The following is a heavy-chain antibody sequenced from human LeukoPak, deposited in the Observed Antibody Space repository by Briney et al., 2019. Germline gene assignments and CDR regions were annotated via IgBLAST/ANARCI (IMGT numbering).Heavy chain of an antibody. V-gene: IGHV3-7*01. CDR1: GFTFSSYW. J-gene: IGHJ4*02. CDR2: IKQDGSEK. CDR3: ARYYYDSSGYSFDY. Sequence: PGGSLRLSCAASGFTFSSYWMSWVRQAPGKGLEWVANIKQDGSEKYYVDSVKGRFTISRDNAKNSLYLQMNSLRAEDTAVYYCARYYYDSSGYSFDYWGQGTLVTVSS. D-gene: IGHD3-22*01.